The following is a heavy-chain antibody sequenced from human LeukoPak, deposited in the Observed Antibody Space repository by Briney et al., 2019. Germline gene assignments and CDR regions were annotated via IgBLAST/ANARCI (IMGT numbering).Heavy chain of an antibody. CDR3: ARGLYSYGFSPEAY. CDR1: GFSFTNFA. V-gene: IGHV4-34*01. Sequence: GSLRLSCAASGFSFTNFALSWVRQAPGKELEWIGEINHSGSTNYNPSLKSRVTISVDTSKNQFSLKLSSVTAADTAVYYCARGLYSYGFSPEAYWGQGTLVTVSS. CDR2: INHSGST. D-gene: IGHD5-18*01. J-gene: IGHJ4*02.